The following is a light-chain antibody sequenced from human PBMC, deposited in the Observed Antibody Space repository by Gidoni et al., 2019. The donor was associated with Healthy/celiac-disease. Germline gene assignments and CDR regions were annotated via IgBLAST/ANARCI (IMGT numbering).Light chain of an antibody. CDR2: KAS. CDR3: QQYNSYVT. CDR1: QSISSW. V-gene: IGKV1-5*03. Sequence: DIQMTQSPSTLSVSVGDRVTITCRASQSISSWLAWYQQKPGKAPKLLIYKASSLESGVPTRFSGSGSGKEFTITISSLQPDDFANYYCQQYNSYVTFGPGTKVDIK. J-gene: IGKJ3*01.